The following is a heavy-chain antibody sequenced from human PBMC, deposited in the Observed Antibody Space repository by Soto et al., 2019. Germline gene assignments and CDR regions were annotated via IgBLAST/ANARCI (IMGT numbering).Heavy chain of an antibody. J-gene: IGHJ5*02. V-gene: IGHV1-18*01. CDR3: ARDRYYYDSSGYYLNWFDP. Sequence: ASVKVSCKASGYTFTSYGISWVRQAPGQGLDWMGWISAYNGNTNYAQKLQGRVTMTTDTSTSTAYMELRSLRSDDTAVYYCARDRYYYDSSGYYLNWFDPWGQGTLVTVSS. CDR2: ISAYNGNT. CDR1: GYTFTSYG. D-gene: IGHD3-22*01.